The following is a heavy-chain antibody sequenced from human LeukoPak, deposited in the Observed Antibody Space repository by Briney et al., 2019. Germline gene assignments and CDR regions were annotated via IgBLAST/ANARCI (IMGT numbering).Heavy chain of an antibody. J-gene: IGHJ4*02. Sequence: GGSLRLSCAASGFTFEDYGMSWVRQAPGKGLEWVSGINWSGDSTGYGDSVKGRFTISRDNTRNSLYLQMNSLRAEDTAVYYCAREPQDSYDSSGYRSFGFWGQGVLVTVSS. CDR2: INWSGDST. D-gene: IGHD3-22*01. CDR3: AREPQDSYDSSGYRSFGF. V-gene: IGHV3-20*04. CDR1: GFTFEDYG.